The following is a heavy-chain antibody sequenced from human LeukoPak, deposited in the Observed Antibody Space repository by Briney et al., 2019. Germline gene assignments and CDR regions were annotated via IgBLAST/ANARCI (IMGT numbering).Heavy chain of an antibody. CDR1: GYTFTGYY. J-gene: IGHJ3*02. V-gene: IGHV1-2*02. D-gene: IGHD1-1*01. CDR3: ARSRYNWNPRPDQAFDI. Sequence: ASVKVSCKASGYTFTGYYMHWVRQAPGQGLEWMGWINSNSGGTNYAQKFQGRVTLTTDTSTSTAYMELRSLRSDDTAVYYCARSRYNWNPRPDQAFDIWGQGTMVTVSS. CDR2: INSNSGGT.